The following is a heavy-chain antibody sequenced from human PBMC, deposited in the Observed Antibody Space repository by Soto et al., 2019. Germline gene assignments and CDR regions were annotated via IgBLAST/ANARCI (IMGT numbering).Heavy chain of an antibody. D-gene: IGHD5-12*01. CDR3: AREFSPWDGYNFFDY. CDR1: GYSISSGYY. J-gene: IGHJ4*02. CDR2: IFHSGTT. Sequence: SETLSLTCAVSGYSISSGYYWGWIRQPPGKGLEWLGSIFHSGTTYDNPSLKSRVTISVDTSKNQFSLKLSSVTAADTAVYYCAREFSPWDGYNFFDYWGQGTLVTSPQ. V-gene: IGHV4-38-2*02.